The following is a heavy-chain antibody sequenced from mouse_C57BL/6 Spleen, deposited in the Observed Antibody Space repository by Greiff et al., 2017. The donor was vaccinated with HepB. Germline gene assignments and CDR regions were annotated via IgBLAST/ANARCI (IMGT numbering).Heavy chain of an antibody. CDR3: AREGGYDPAWFAY. D-gene: IGHD2-3*01. CDR2: ISDGGSYT. V-gene: IGHV5-4*01. J-gene: IGHJ3*01. CDR1: GFTFSSYA. Sequence: EVKLVESGGGLVKPGGSLKLSCAASGFTFSSYAMSWVRQTPEKRLEWVATISDGGSYTYYPDNVKGRFTISRDNAKNNLYLQMSHLKSEDTAMYYCAREGGYDPAWFAYWGQGTLVTVSA.